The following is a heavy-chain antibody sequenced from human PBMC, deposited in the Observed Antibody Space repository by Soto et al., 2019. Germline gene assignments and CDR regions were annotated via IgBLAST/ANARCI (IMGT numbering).Heavy chain of an antibody. V-gene: IGHV1-24*01. J-gene: IGHJ3*02. Sequence: ASVKVSCKVSGYTLTELSMHWVRQAPGKGLEWMGGFDPEDGETIYAQKFQGRVTMTEDTSTDTAYMELSSLRSEDTAVYYCATDCSGGSCYWGSDAFDIWGQGTMVTVSS. CDR2: FDPEDGET. CDR3: ATDCSGGSCYWGSDAFDI. D-gene: IGHD2-15*01. CDR1: GYTLTELS.